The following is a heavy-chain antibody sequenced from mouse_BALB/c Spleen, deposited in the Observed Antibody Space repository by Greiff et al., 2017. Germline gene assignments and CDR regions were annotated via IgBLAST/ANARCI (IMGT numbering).Heavy chain of an antibody. CDR3: ARGVHYYGPYYFDY. J-gene: IGHJ2*01. CDR1: GYTFTSYW. D-gene: IGHD1-2*01. CDR2: INPSTGYT. V-gene: IGHV1-7*01. Sequence: QVQLQQSGAELAKPGASVKMSCKASGYTFTSYWMHWVKQRPGQGLEWIGYINPSTGYTEYNQKFKDKATLTADKSSSTAYMQLSSLTSEDSAVYYCARGVHYYGPYYFDYWGQGTTLTVSS.